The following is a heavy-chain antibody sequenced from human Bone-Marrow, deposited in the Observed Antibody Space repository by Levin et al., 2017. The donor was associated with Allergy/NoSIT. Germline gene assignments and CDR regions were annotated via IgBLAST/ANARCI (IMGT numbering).Heavy chain of an antibody. J-gene: IGHJ5*02. CDR3: ARHDGWGDIEPLFDP. V-gene: IGHV4-39*01. D-gene: IGHD3-10*01. CDR2: IYDSGRT. Sequence: PSETLSLTCSVSGGSITSSSHYWGWIRQPPGGGLEWIGSIYDSGRTYYNPSLRSRVTISVDTSKTQFSLKLTSVTAADTAVYYRARHDGWGDIEPLFDPWGQGALVTVSS. CDR1: GGSITSSSHY.